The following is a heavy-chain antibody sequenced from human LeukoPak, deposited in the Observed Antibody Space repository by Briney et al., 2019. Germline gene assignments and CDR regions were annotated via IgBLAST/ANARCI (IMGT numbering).Heavy chain of an antibody. D-gene: IGHD4-17*01. Sequence: GGSLRLSCAASGFTFSNYAMSWVRQAPGKGLEWVSSISSSSSYIYYADSVKGRFTISRDNAKNSLYLQMNSLRAEDTAVYYCARDGALYGDPLFDYWGQGTLVTVSS. V-gene: IGHV3-21*01. CDR3: ARDGALYGDPLFDY. CDR2: ISSSSSYI. CDR1: GFTFSNYA. J-gene: IGHJ4*02.